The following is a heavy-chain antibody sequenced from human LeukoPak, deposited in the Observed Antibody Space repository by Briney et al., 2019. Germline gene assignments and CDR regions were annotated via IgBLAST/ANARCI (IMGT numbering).Heavy chain of an antibody. D-gene: IGHD3-9*01. J-gene: IGHJ5*02. Sequence: SETLSLTCTVSAVSISSYYWSWIRQPPGKGLEWIGYISYSGSTSYSPSPESRITISLDTSKNQFSLKLTSVTAADTAVYYCARHGRYFDNWGQGALVTVSS. V-gene: IGHV4-59*08. CDR1: AVSISSYY. CDR3: ARHGRYFDN. CDR2: ISYSGST.